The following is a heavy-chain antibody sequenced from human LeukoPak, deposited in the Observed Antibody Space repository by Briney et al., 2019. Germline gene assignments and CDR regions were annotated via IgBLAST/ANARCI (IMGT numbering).Heavy chain of an antibody. Sequence: SETLSLTCTVSGGSVSSGSYFWSWIRQPPGKGLEWIGYIYYSGSTNYNPSLKSRVTISVDTSKNQFSLKLSSVTAADTGVYYCARDASILTGYPLGSFDYWGQGTLVTVSS. CDR3: ARDASILTGYPLGSFDY. CDR1: GGSVSSGSYF. D-gene: IGHD3-9*01. J-gene: IGHJ4*02. V-gene: IGHV4-61*01. CDR2: IYYSGST.